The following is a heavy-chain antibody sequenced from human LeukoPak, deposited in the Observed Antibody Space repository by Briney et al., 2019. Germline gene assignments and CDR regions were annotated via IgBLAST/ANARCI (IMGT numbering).Heavy chain of an antibody. CDR1: GFTFSSYS. Sequence: GGSLRLSCAASGFTFSSYSMNWARQAPGKGLEWVSSISSSSSYIYYADSVKGRFTISRDNAKNSLYLQMNSLRAEDTAVYYCARAGGITMVRGEYYFDYWGQGTLVTVSS. CDR3: ARAGGITMVRGEYYFDY. J-gene: IGHJ4*02. V-gene: IGHV3-21*01. D-gene: IGHD3-10*01. CDR2: ISSSSSYI.